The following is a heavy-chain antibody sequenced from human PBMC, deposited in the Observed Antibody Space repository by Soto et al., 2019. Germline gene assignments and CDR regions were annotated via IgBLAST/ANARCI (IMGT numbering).Heavy chain of an antibody. CDR3: ARGGIGWYLGSDS. D-gene: IGHD6-19*01. J-gene: IGHJ4*02. CDR1: GGSFSGYS. V-gene: IGHV4-34*01. Sequence: SETLSLTCAAYGGSFSGYSWTWIRQPPGKGLEWVGEINQSGGTKYNPSLKSRLTISIDTSKNQFSLKLSSVTAADTAVYFCARGGIGWYLGSDSWGQGTLVTVS. CDR2: INQSGGT.